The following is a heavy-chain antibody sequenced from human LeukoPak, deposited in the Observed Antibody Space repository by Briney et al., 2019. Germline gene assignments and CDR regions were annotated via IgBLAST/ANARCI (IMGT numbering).Heavy chain of an antibody. J-gene: IGHJ4*02. D-gene: IGHD1-26*01. Sequence: GGSLRLSCAASGFIFTPYEMNWVRQAPGKGLEWVSYISSTGITRYYADSVKGRFTISRDNSKNTMYLQMNNLREEDTAVYYCTRDPILGAPDYFDYWGQGTLVTVSS. CDR3: TRDPILGAPDYFDY. CDR1: GFIFTPYE. CDR2: ISSTGITR. V-gene: IGHV3-48*03.